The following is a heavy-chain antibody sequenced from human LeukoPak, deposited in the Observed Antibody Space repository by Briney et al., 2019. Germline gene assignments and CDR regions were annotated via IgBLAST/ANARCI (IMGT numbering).Heavy chain of an antibody. CDR2: TSHDEGNK. Sequence: GGSLRLSCAASGFTFSSYGMHWVRQAPGKRLEWVAATSHDEGNKYYADSVKGRFTISRDNSRNTLYLEVNSLRTDDTAVYYCARGPGLAMGKGYFDYCGQGTLVTVSS. V-gene: IGHV3-30*19. CDR3: ARGPGLAMGKGYFDY. CDR1: GFTFSSYG. J-gene: IGHJ4*02. D-gene: IGHD5-18*01.